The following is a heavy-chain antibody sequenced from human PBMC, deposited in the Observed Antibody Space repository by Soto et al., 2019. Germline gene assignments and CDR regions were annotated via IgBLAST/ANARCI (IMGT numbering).Heavy chain of an antibody. D-gene: IGHD5-18*01. V-gene: IGHV4-61*08. Sequence: PSETLSLTCTVSGGSVSSGDYYWSWIRQPPGKDLEWIGYIYYSGSTHFAPSLKSRVSISLDTSKNQFSLKLSSVTAADTAMYYCARGPAAMALYHHYCYMDVWGKGTTVTVSS. CDR2: IYYSGST. CDR1: GGSVSSGDYY. CDR3: ARGPAAMALYHHYCYMDV. J-gene: IGHJ6*03.